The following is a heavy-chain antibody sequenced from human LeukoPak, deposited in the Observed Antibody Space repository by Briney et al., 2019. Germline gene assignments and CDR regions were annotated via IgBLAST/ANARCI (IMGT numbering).Heavy chain of an antibody. Sequence: GGSLRLSCAASGFTFSSYGMHWVRQAPGKGLEWVAFIRYDGSNKYYADSVKGRFTISRDNSKSTLYLQMNSLRAEDTAVFYCAKEPPYGDDNQYSFDSWGQGTLVTVSS. CDR1: GFTFSSYG. V-gene: IGHV3-30*02. J-gene: IGHJ4*02. D-gene: IGHD4/OR15-4a*01. CDR2: IRYDGSNK. CDR3: AKEPPYGDDNQYSFDS.